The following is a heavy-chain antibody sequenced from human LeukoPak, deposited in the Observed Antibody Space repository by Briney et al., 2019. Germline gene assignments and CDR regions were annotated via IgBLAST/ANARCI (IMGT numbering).Heavy chain of an antibody. D-gene: IGHD5-18*01. Sequence: PGGSLRLSCAASGFTFSSYGMHWVRQAPGKGLEWVAFIRYDGSNKYYADSVKGRFTISRDNSKNTLYLQMNSLRAEDTAVYYCAKDTRYSYGQKGAFDIWGQGTMVTVSS. V-gene: IGHV3-30*02. CDR3: AKDTRYSYGQKGAFDI. J-gene: IGHJ3*02. CDR2: IRYDGSNK. CDR1: GFTFSSYG.